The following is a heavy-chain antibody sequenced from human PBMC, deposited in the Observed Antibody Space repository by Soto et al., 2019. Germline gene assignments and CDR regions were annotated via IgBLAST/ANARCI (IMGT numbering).Heavy chain of an antibody. J-gene: IGHJ4*02. D-gene: IGHD3-22*01. CDR2: IYTSGST. CDR3: ARARYYYDTTGYPVFDY. Sequence: SETLSLTCTVSGGSISSGGYYWSWIRQHPGKGLEWIGHIYTSGSTYYNPSLKSRVIISGDTSKNQFSLKLSSVTAADTAVYYCARARYYYDTTGYPVFDYWGQGTLVTVSS. CDR1: GGSISSGGYY. V-gene: IGHV4-31*03.